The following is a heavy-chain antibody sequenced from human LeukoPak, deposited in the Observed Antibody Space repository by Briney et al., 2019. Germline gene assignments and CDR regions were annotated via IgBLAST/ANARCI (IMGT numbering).Heavy chain of an antibody. Sequence: GGSLRLSCAASGFTFSDYYMSWIRQAPGKGLEWVANIKQDGSEKYYVDSMKGRFTISRDNAKNSLYLQMNSLRAEDTAVYYCARGKYYYDSTGYYPGGDYWGQGTLVTVSS. V-gene: IGHV3-7*01. J-gene: IGHJ4*02. D-gene: IGHD3-22*01. CDR1: GFTFSDYY. CDR3: ARGKYYYDSTGYYPGGDY. CDR2: IKQDGSEK.